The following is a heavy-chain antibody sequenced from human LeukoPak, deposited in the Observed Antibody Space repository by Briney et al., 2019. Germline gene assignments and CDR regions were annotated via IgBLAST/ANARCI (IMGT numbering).Heavy chain of an antibody. CDR2: IYTSGST. V-gene: IGHV4-4*07. CDR1: GGSISSYY. J-gene: IGHJ5*02. Sequence: KTSETLSLTCTVSGGSISSYYWSWIRQPAGKGLEWIGRIYTSGSTNYNPSLKSRVTMSVDTSKNQFSLKLSSVTAADTAVYYCXRDRLFTMVRASDWFDPWGQGTLVTVSS. CDR3: XRDRLFTMVRASDWFDP. D-gene: IGHD3-10*01.